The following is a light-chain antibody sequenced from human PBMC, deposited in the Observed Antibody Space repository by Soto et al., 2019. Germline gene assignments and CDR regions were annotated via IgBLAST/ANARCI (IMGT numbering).Light chain of an antibody. J-gene: IGKJ4*01. V-gene: IGKV3-15*01. Sequence: EIVLTQSPGTLSLSPGERATLSCRASQSVTSSSLAWYQQKPGQAPRLLIYGASTRATDIPAKFSGSGSGTEFSLTISSLQSEDFALYYCQQYNSWPLTFGGGTQVEI. CDR3: QQYNSWPLT. CDR1: QSVTSS. CDR2: GAS.